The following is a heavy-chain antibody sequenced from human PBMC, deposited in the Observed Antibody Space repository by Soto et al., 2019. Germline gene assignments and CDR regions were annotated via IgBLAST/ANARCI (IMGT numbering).Heavy chain of an antibody. CDR2: IIPIFGTA. J-gene: IGHJ6*02. V-gene: IGHV1-69*13. Sequence: SVKVSCKASGGTFSSYAISWVRQAPGQGLEWMGGIIPIFGTANYAQKFQGRVTITADESTSTAYMELSSLRSEDTAVYYCARGFGWFGELHYYGMDVWGQGTTVTVSS. CDR3: ARGFGWFGELHYYGMDV. CDR1: GGTFSSYA. D-gene: IGHD3-10*01.